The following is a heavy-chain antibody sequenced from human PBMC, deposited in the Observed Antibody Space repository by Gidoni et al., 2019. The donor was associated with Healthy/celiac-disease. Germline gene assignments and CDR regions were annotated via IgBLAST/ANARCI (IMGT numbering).Heavy chain of an antibody. J-gene: IGHJ4*02. CDR3: ARNWVVVAATGSEY. CDR2: ISYDGSNK. D-gene: IGHD2-15*01. V-gene: IGHV3-30*03. Sequence: QVQLVESGGGVVQPGRSLRLSCAASGFTFSSYGMHWVRQAPGKGLEWVAVISYDGSNKYYADSVKGRFTISRDNSKNTLYLQMNSLRAEDTAVYYCARNWVVVAATGSEYWGQGTLVTVSS. CDR1: GFTFSSYG.